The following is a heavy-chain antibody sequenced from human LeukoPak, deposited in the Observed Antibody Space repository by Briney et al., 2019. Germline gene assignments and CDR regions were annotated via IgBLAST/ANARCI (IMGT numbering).Heavy chain of an antibody. J-gene: IGHJ4*02. CDR1: GGTFSSYA. CDR2: IIPIFGTA. D-gene: IGHD6-13*01. Sequence: SVEVSCKASGGTFSSYAISWVRQAPGQGLEWMGGIIPIFGTANYAQKFQGRVTITADESTSTAYMELSSLRSEDTAVYYCARPSDHRVSWYYFDYWGQGTLVTVSS. V-gene: IGHV1-69*13. CDR3: ARPSDHRVSWYYFDY.